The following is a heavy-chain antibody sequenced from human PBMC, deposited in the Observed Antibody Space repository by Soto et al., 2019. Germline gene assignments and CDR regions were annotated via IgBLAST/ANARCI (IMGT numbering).Heavy chain of an antibody. J-gene: IGHJ5*02. CDR2: IYYSGST. CDR1: GDSISSSYW. Sequence: SETLSLTCAVSGDSISSSYWRSWVRQPPGKGLEWIGSIYYSGSTYYNPSLKSRVTISVDTSKNQFSLKLSSVTAADTAVYYCARTRAVWFDPWGQGTLVTVS. V-gene: IGHV4-39*01. CDR3: ARTRAVWFDP. D-gene: IGHD6-19*01.